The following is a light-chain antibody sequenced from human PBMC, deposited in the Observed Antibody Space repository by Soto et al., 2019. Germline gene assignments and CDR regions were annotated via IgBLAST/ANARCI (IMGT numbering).Light chain of an antibody. V-gene: IGKV1-5*01. CDR2: DVS. CDR3: QQYNAFYT. Sequence: DIQMTQSPPTLSASVGDRVTITCRAGQSINRWLAWYQQKPGRAPKLLIYDVSTLQSGVPSRFSGSGSETEFILTISSLQPDDFATYYCQQYNAFYTFGQGTKLDIK. J-gene: IGKJ2*01. CDR1: QSINRW.